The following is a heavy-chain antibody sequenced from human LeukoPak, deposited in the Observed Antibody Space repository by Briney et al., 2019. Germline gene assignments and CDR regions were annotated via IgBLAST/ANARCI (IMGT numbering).Heavy chain of an antibody. CDR1: GGSISSYY. CDR2: IYYSGST. D-gene: IGHD3-22*01. J-gene: IGHJ4*02. Sequence: PSETLSLTCTVSGGSISSYYWSWIRQPPGKGLEWIGYIYYSGSTNYNPSLKSRVTISADTSENQFSLKLSSVTAADTAVYYCARIGVYYYDTSGYYFDYWGQGTLVTVSS. CDR3: ARIGVYYYDTSGYYFDY. V-gene: IGHV4-59*12.